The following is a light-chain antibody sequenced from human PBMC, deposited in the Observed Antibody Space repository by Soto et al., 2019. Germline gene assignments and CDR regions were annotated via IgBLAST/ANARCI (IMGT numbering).Light chain of an antibody. CDR2: GAS. CDR3: QQYNNWPRT. J-gene: IGKJ1*01. CDR1: QSVSSN. Sequence: EIVMTQSPATLSVSPGERATLSCRASQSVSSNLAWYQQKPGQAPRLLIYGASTRATGIPARFSGSGSGTEFTLTISGLQSEDFAVYYCQQYNNWPRTSGQGTKVDIK. V-gene: IGKV3-15*01.